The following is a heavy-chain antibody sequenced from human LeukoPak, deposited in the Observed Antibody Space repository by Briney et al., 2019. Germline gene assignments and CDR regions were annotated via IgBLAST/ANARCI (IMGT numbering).Heavy chain of an antibody. D-gene: IGHD3-22*01. V-gene: IGHV3-74*01. Sequence: PGGSLRLSCAASGFTFSSNYLSWVRQAPGKGLVWVSRINSDGSSTSYADSVKGRFTISRDSAKNTLYLQMNSLRAEDTAVYYCARPYYYDSSRVDYWGQGTLVTVSS. CDR1: GFTFSSNY. J-gene: IGHJ4*02. CDR2: INSDGSST. CDR3: ARPYYYDSSRVDY.